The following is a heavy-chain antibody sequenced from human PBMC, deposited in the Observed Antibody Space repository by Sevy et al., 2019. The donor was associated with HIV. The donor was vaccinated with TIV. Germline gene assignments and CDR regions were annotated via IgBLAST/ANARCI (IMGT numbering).Heavy chain of an antibody. CDR1: GYTFTSYY. Sequence: ASVKVSCKASGYTFTSYYMHWVRQAPGQGLEWMGIINPSGDSTSYAQKFQGRVTMTRDTSTSTVYMELSSLRSEDTAMYFCARAASVTNWEFDYWGQGTLVTVSS. D-gene: IGHD4-17*01. CDR3: ARAASVTNWEFDY. J-gene: IGHJ4*02. CDR2: INPSGDST. V-gene: IGHV1-46*01.